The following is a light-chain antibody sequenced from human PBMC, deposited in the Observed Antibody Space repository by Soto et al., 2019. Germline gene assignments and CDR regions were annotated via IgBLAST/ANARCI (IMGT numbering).Light chain of an antibody. Sequence: QSVLTQPPSASGTPGQRVTISCAGSNSNIGSNNVYWYQQHPGKAPKLMIYDVSKRPSGVPDRFSGSNSGNAASLTISGLQAEDEADYYCCSYAGSYTFGVFGTGTKVTVL. CDR2: DVS. CDR3: CSYAGSYTFGV. CDR1: NSNIGSNN. J-gene: IGLJ1*01. V-gene: IGLV2-11*01.